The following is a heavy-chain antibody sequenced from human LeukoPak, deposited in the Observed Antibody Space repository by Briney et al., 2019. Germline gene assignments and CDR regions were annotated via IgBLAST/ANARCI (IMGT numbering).Heavy chain of an antibody. CDR1: GFTFSSYG. V-gene: IGHV3-21*01. D-gene: IGHD2/OR15-2a*01. CDR3: ARVALSMGENGFDI. CDR2: ISSSSSYI. J-gene: IGHJ3*02. Sequence: GRSLRLSCAASGFTFSSYGMHWVRQAPGKGLEWVSSISSSSSYIYYADSVKGRFTISRDNAKNSLYLQMNSLRAEDTAVYYCARVALSMGENGFDIWGQGTMVTVSS.